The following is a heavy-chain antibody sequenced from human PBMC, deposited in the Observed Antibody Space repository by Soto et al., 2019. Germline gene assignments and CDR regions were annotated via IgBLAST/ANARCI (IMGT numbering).Heavy chain of an antibody. V-gene: IGHV3-49*04. CDR3: IIVPIPPGLFDY. J-gene: IGHJ4*02. CDR2: IRSKAQGGTA. CDR1: GFTFGDYA. D-gene: IGHD2-21*01. Sequence: GGSLRLSCTASGFTFGDYAMSWVRQAPGKGLEWVGFIRSKAQGGTAQYAASVKGRFIILRDDSKSIAYLQMNSLKTEDAAVYFFIIVPIPPGLFDYCGPGTLVTVSS.